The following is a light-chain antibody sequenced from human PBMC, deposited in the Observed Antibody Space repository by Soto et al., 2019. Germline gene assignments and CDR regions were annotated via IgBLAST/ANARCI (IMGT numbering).Light chain of an antibody. Sequence: QAVLTQPASGTGSPGQSITISCTGTSSDVGSYNLVSWYQQHPGKAPKLMIYEVSKRPSGVSNRFSGSKSGNTASLAISGLQAEDEADYYCCSYAGSSGYVSGPVIKVPVL. CDR1: SSDVGSYNL. J-gene: IGLJ1*01. CDR2: EVS. CDR3: CSYAGSSGYV. V-gene: IGLV2-23*02.